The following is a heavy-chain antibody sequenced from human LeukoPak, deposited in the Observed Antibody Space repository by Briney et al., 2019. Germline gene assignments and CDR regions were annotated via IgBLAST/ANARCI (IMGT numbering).Heavy chain of an antibody. CDR2: ISGSGST. CDR3: AKGPYYGSGSSYYYYGLDV. J-gene: IGHJ6*02. V-gene: IGHV3-23*01. Sequence: PGGSLRLSCAASGFTFSSYAMSWVRQAPGKGLEWGSAISGSGSTYYADSVEGRFTISRDNSKNTLYLQMNSLRAEDTAVYYCAKGPYYGSGSSYYYYGLDVWGQGTTVTVSS. CDR1: GFTFSSYA. D-gene: IGHD3-10*01.